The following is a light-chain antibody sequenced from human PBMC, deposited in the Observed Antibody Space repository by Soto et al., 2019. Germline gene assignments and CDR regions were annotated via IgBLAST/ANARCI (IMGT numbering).Light chain of an antibody. CDR1: QGIRND. CDR3: LQDYNYPRT. J-gene: IGKJ1*01. Sequence: AIPMTQSPSSLSASVGDRVTITCRASQGIRNDLGWFQQKPGKAPKLLIYAASSLQSGVPSRFSGSGSGTDFTLTISSLQPEDFATYYCLQDYNYPRTFGQGTKVEIK. V-gene: IGKV1-6*01. CDR2: AAS.